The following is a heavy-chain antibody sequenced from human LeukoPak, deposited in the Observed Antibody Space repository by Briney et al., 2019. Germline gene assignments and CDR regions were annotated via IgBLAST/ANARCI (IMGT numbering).Heavy chain of an antibody. CDR1: GHSISSGYY. Sequence: SETLSLTCTVSGHSISSGYYWGWIRPSPGKGLEWIGNIYHSGSTYYNPSLKSRVTISVDTSKNQFSLKLSSVTAADTAVYYCARSSGYDEGDFDYWGQGTLVTVSS. V-gene: IGHV4-38-2*02. CDR2: IYHSGST. J-gene: IGHJ4*02. D-gene: IGHD5-12*01. CDR3: ARSSGYDEGDFDY.